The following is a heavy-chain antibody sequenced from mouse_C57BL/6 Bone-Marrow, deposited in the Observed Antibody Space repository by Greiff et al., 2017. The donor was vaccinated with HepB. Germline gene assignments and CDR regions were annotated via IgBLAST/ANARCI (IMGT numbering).Heavy chain of an antibody. Sequence: VQLQQSGAELARPGASVKLSCKASGYTFTSYGISWVKQRTGQGLEWIGEIYPRSGNTYYNEKFKGKATLTADKSSSTAYMELRSLTSEDSAVYFCERWLLRFAYWGQGTLVTVSA. CDR2: IYPRSGNT. D-gene: IGHD2-3*01. CDR1: GYTFTSYG. V-gene: IGHV1-81*01. J-gene: IGHJ3*01. CDR3: ERWLLRFAY.